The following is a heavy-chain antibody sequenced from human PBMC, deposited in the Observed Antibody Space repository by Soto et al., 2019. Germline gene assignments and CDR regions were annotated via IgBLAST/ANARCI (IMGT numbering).Heavy chain of an antibody. CDR1: SGSLSGYY. CDR2: ISPSGTT. D-gene: IGHD6-6*01. Sequence: PSETLSLTCSLYSGSLSGYYWGWIRQPPGKGLEWIGEISPSGTTNYSPSLKSRVSISVDTSKNQFSLNLTSLTAADTAVYYCARAPKVSGSAQTRPDFWGQGSLVTVSS. CDR3: ARAPKVSGSAQTRPDF. V-gene: IGHV4-34*01. J-gene: IGHJ4*02.